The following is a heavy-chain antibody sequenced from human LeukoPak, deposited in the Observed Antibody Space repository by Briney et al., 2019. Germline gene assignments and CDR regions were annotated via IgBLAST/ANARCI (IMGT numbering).Heavy chain of an antibody. J-gene: IGHJ1*01. V-gene: IGHV1-18*01. Sequence: ASVKVSCKASGYTFTIYGISWVRQAPGQGLEWMGWISAYNGNTNYAQKFQGRVTMTTDTSTSTAYMELRSLRFDDTAVYYCARDNVVVVPAVAVQHWGQGTLVTVSS. CDR2: ISAYNGNT. CDR1: GYTFTIYG. CDR3: ARDNVVVVPAVAVQH. D-gene: IGHD2-2*01.